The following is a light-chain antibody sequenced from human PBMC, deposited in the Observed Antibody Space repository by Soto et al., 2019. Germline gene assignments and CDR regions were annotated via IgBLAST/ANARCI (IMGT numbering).Light chain of an antibody. CDR2: EVS. Sequence: QSALTQPPSASGSPGQSVTISCTGTSSDVGGYNYVSWYQQHPGKAPQLMIYEVSKRPSGVPDRFSGSKSGNTASLTVSGLQAEDEADYYCSSYAGSHNYVFGTGTKVTVL. CDR3: SSYAGSHNYV. CDR1: SSDVGGYNY. J-gene: IGLJ1*01. V-gene: IGLV2-8*01.